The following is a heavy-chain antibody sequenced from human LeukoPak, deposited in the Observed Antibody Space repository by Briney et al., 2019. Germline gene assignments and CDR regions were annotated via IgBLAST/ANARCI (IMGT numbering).Heavy chain of an antibody. CDR2: ISWDGGST. J-gene: IGHJ4*02. Sequence: GGSLRLSCAASGFTFDDYATHWVRQAPGKGLEWVSFISWDGGSTYYADSVKGRFTISRDNSKNSLYLQMNSLRAEDTALYYCAKDMAAYYYSSGNIDYWGQGTLVTVSS. CDR3: AKDMAAYYYSSGNIDY. CDR1: GFTFDDYA. V-gene: IGHV3-43D*03. D-gene: IGHD3-10*01.